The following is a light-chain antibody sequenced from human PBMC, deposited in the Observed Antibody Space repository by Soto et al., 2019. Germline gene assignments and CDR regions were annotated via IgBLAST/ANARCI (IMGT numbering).Light chain of an antibody. V-gene: IGLV2-11*01. CDR3: CSYAGSYTVV. CDR2: DVS. Sequence: QSALTQPPSASGSPGQSVIISCTGTSSDVGGFDYVSWYQQLPGKAPKLMIYDVSKRPSGVPDRFSGSKSGNTASLTISGLQAEDEADYYCCSYAGSYTVVFGGGTKVTVL. J-gene: IGLJ2*01. CDR1: SSDVGGFDY.